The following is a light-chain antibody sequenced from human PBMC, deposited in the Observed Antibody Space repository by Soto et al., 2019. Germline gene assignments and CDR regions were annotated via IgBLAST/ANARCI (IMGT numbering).Light chain of an antibody. Sequence: EIVLTQSPATLSLSPGERATLSCRASQSVSNSLAWYQHKPGQAPRLLIYDASNRATGIPARFSGSGSATDFTLTISSLEPDDSAVYYCQQRSNWPPITFGQGTRLEIK. J-gene: IGKJ5*01. V-gene: IGKV3-11*01. CDR3: QQRSNWPPIT. CDR1: QSVSNS. CDR2: DAS.